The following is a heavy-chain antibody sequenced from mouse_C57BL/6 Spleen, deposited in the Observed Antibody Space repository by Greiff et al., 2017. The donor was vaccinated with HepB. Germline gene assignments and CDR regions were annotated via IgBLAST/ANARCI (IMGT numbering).Heavy chain of an antibody. J-gene: IGHJ4*01. V-gene: IGHV1-81*01. D-gene: IGHD1-1*01. CDR2: IYPRSGNT. Sequence: VQLKQSGAELARPGASVKLSCKASGYTFTSYGISWVKQRTGQGLEWIGEIYPRSGNTYYNEKFKGKATLTADKSSSTAYMELRSLTSEDSAVYFCARPSITTVVAPMDYWGQGTSVTVSS. CDR1: GYTFTSYG. CDR3: ARPSITTVVAPMDY.